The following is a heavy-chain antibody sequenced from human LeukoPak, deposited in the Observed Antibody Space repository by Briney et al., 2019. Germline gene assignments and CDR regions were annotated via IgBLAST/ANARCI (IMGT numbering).Heavy chain of an antibody. Sequence: GGSLRLSCAASGFTFSDYAMNWVRQAPGKGLEWVSGIRVGGELYYADSVKGRFTISRDNSENTLYLQMSGLRAEDTAVYHCAEGTGDTGYYFDYWGQGTLVTVSS. CDR3: AEGTGDTGYYFDY. D-gene: IGHD7-27*01. J-gene: IGHJ4*02. CDR2: IRVGGEL. CDR1: GFTFSDYA. V-gene: IGHV3-23*01.